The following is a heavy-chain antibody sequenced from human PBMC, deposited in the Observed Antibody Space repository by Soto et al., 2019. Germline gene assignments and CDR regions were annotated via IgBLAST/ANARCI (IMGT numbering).Heavy chain of an antibody. J-gene: IGHJ3*02. V-gene: IGHV3-48*01. Sequence: GGSLRLSCAASGFTFSSYSMNWVRQAPGKGLEWVSYISSSSSTIYYADSVKGRFTISRDNAKNSLYLQMNSLRAEDTAVYYCATLSGGVTNGAFDIWGQGTMVTVSS. CDR1: GFTFSSYS. CDR3: ATLSGGVTNGAFDI. CDR2: ISSSSSTI. D-gene: IGHD2-8*01.